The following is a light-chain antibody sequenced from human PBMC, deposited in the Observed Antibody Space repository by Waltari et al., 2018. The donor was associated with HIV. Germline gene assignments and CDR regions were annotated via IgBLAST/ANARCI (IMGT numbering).Light chain of an antibody. CDR2: SAY. J-gene: IGKJ3*01. CDR3: QQSYDSPFN. CDR1: QAISTY. Sequence: DIQMTQFPSALSASLVDSVVITCRASQAISTYLNWYQQKPGKAPVLLVYSAYKLQSGATSRFRGAGSGRDFSLSITGLQTEDFARYFCQQSYDSPFNFGPGT. V-gene: IGKV1-39*01.